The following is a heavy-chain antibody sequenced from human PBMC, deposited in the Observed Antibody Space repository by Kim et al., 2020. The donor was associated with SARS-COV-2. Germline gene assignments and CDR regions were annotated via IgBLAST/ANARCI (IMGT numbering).Heavy chain of an antibody. Sequence: SVKGRFTISRDNAKNSLYLQMNSLRAEDTAVYYCARGIAAAGTWGNWFDPWGQGTLVTVSS. CDR3: ARGIAAAGTWGNWFDP. V-gene: IGHV3-11*06. D-gene: IGHD6-13*01. J-gene: IGHJ5*02.